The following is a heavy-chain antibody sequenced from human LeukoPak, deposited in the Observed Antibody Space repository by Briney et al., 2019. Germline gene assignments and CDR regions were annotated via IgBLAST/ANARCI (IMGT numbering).Heavy chain of an antibody. Sequence: PSETLSLTCTVSGGSISSSSYYWGWIRQPPGKGLEWIGSIYYSGSTYYNPSLKSRVTISVDTSKNQFSLKLSSVTAADTAVYYCATLQYYYGSESYGFDYWGQGTLVTVSS. CDR3: ATLQYYYGSESYGFDY. CDR2: IYYSGST. J-gene: IGHJ4*02. CDR1: GGSISSSSYY. V-gene: IGHV4-39*01. D-gene: IGHD3-10*01.